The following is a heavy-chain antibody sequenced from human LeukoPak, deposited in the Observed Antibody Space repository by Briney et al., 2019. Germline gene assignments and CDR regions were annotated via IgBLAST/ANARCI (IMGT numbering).Heavy chain of an antibody. CDR2: IYYSGST. CDR3: ASGPSIAAGAYYFDY. J-gene: IGHJ4*02. D-gene: IGHD6-13*01. Sequence: SETLSLTCTVSGGSVSSGSYYWSWIRQPPGKGLEWIGYIYYSGSTNYNPSLKSRVTISVDTSKNQFSLKLSSVTAADTAVYYCASGPSIAAGAYYFDYWAREPWSPSPQ. CDR1: GGSVSSGSYY. V-gene: IGHV4-61*01.